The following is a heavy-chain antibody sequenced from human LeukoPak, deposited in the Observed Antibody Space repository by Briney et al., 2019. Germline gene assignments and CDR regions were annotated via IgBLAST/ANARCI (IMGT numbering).Heavy chain of an antibody. CDR3: ARLVDTAMAADY. D-gene: IGHD5-18*01. Sequence: GESLKISCQGSGHIFTTYWIGWVRQLPGKGLEWMGIIYPGDSDTRYSPSFQGQVTISADKSISTAYVQWSSLKASDTAMYYCARLVDTAMAADYWGQGTLVSVSS. CDR2: IYPGDSDT. V-gene: IGHV5-51*01. CDR1: GHIFTTYW. J-gene: IGHJ4*02.